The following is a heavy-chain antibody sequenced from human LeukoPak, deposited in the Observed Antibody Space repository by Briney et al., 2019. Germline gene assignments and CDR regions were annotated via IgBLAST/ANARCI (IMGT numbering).Heavy chain of an antibody. CDR1: GGSFSGYY. D-gene: IGHD1-26*01. J-gene: IGHJ3*02. Sequence: SETLSLTCAVYGGSFSGYYWSWIRQPPGKGLEWIGEINHSGGTNYNPSLKSRVTISVDTSNNQISLKLTSVTAADTAIYFCAKEGMGSEATTADGAFDIWGQGTTVTVSS. V-gene: IGHV4-34*01. CDR2: INHSGGT. CDR3: AKEGMGSEATTADGAFDI.